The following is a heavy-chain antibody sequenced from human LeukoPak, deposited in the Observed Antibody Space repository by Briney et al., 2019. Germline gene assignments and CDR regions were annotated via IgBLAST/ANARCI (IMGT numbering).Heavy chain of an antibody. V-gene: IGHV1-8*03. J-gene: IGHJ4*02. CDR3: AREVYYDSSGYYN. Sequence: ASVKVSCKACGHTFPSYYIHWARQATGQGREWMGWLNPQRGNTRYTQKSQDSDPNPRNTHINTAYMAQSSLRSEDTAVYYCAREVYYDSSGYYNWGQGNLVTVSS. CDR2: LNPQRGNT. D-gene: IGHD3-22*01. CDR1: GHTFPSYY.